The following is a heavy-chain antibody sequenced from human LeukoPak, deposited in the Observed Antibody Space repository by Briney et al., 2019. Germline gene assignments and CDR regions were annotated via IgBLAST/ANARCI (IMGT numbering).Heavy chain of an antibody. CDR2: IFTSGRT. Sequence: SETLSLTCTVSGGSISSYCWSWVRQSPGKGLEWIGYIFTSGRTDYNPSLKSRVTMSVDTSKNQLSMELRFLTAADTAVYYCATSHDVKTAPYDLWGQGTTVTVSS. D-gene: IGHD2-21*01. CDR1: GGSISSYC. CDR3: ATSHDVKTAPYDL. V-gene: IGHV4-4*09. J-gene: IGHJ6*02.